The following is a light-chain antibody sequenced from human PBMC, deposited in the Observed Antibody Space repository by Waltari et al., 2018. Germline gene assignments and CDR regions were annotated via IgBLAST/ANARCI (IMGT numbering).Light chain of an antibody. J-gene: IGLJ3*02. Sequence: QLVLTQSPSASASLGASVKLTCTPRSGHSTNIIAWLKQQPEKGPRYLMNVNSDGSHNKGVGIPDRFSGSSSGAERYLTISSLQSEDEADYYCQTGGHGTWVFGGGTRLTVL. V-gene: IGLV4-69*01. CDR3: QTGGHGTWV. CDR1: SGHSTNI. CDR2: VNSDGSH.